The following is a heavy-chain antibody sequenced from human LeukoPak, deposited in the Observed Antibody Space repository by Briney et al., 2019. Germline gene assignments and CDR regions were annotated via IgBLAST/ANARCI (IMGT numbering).Heavy chain of an antibody. V-gene: IGHV3-9*01. CDR3: AKSGWYGGLLGDYFDY. D-gene: IGHD6-19*01. CDR1: GFTFDDYA. Sequence: GRSLRLSCAASGFTFDDYAMHWVRQAPGKGLEWVSGISWNSGSIGYADSVKGRFTISRDNAKNSLYLQMNSLRAEDTALYYCAKSGWYGGLLGDYFDYWGQGTLVTVSS. CDR2: ISWNSGSI. J-gene: IGHJ4*02.